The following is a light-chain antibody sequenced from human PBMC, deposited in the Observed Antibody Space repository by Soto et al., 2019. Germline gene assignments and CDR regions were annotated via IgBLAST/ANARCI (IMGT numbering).Light chain of an antibody. CDR2: DAS. CDR3: QQRSNWPPTWT. CDR1: QSVSTY. V-gene: IGKV3-11*01. J-gene: IGKJ1*01. Sequence: EIVLTQSPATLSLSPGQRATLSCRASQSVSTYLAWYQQKPGQAPRLLIYDASTRATGIPARFSGSGSGTDFTLTISSRAPEDFAVYYCQQRSNWPPTWTFGQGTKVEIK.